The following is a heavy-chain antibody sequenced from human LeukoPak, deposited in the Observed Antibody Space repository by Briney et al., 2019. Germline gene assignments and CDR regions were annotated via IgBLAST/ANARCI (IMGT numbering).Heavy chain of an antibody. Sequence: ASVKVSCKASGYTFTGYYMHWVRQAPGQGLEWMGWMNPNSGGTNYAQKFQGRVTMTRDTSISTAYMELSRLRSDDTAVYYCAREGTPYSSNLPYHHDAFDIWGQGTMVTVSS. CDR1: GYTFTGYY. CDR3: AREGTPYSSNLPYHHDAFDI. J-gene: IGHJ3*02. D-gene: IGHD6-13*01. CDR2: MNPNSGGT. V-gene: IGHV1-2*02.